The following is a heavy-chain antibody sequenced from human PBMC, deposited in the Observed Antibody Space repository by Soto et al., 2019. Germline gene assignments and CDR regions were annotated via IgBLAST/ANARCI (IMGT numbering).Heavy chain of an antibody. V-gene: IGHV1-3*01. CDR2: INAGNGDT. CDR1: GYTFTDYV. J-gene: IGHJ4*02. D-gene: IGHD7-27*01. Sequence: QVQLVQSGAEMKKPGASLKVSCKSSGYTFTDYVIHWVRQAPGQGLEWMGWINAGNGDTKYSQRFQGRVTITRDTSASIAYMDLTSLRSEDTAVYYCARSWVFDYCGQGTLVTVSS. CDR3: ARSWVFDY.